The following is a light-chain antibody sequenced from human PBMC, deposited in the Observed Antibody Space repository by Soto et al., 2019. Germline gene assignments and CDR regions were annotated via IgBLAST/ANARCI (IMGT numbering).Light chain of an antibody. Sequence: EVLMTQSPDTLYVSPGERVTLSCRASQSVSDNLAWYQQKPGQGPRLLVYRASTRTLGIPARFSGSESGTEFTLTISSLQSEDFATYYCQQFREGTFGQGTKVEIK. J-gene: IGKJ1*01. V-gene: IGKV3-15*01. CDR3: QQFREGT. CDR2: RAS. CDR1: QSVSDN.